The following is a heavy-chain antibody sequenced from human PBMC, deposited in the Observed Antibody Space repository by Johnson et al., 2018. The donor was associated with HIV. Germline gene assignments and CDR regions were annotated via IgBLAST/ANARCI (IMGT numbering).Heavy chain of an antibody. CDR3: ARGDDSSAWGAFDI. J-gene: IGHJ3*02. V-gene: IGHV3-66*01. CDR2: IYSGGST. CDR1: GFTVSSNY. Sequence: MQLEESGGGLVQPGGSLRLSCAASGFTVSSNYMSWVRQAPGKGLEWVSVIYSGGSTYYADSVKGRFTISRDNSKNTLYLQMNSLRAEDTAVYYCARGDDSSAWGAFDIWGQGTMVTVSS. D-gene: IGHD3-22*01.